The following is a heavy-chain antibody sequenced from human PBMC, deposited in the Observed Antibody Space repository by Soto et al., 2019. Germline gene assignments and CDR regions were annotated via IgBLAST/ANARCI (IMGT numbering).Heavy chain of an antibody. Sequence: SETLSLTCTVSGGSISSGDYYWSWIRQPPGKGLEWIGYTYYSGSTYYNPSLKSRVTISVDTSKNQFSLKLSSVTAADTAVYYCARVVRAYYYDSSGYSPAEYFQHWGQGTLVTVSS. D-gene: IGHD3-22*01. CDR1: GGSISSGDYY. CDR3: ARVVRAYYYDSSGYSPAEYFQH. CDR2: TYYSGST. V-gene: IGHV4-30-4*01. J-gene: IGHJ1*01.